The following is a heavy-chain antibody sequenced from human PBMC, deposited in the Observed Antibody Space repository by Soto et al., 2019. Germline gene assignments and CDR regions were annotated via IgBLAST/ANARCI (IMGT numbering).Heavy chain of an antibody. CDR2: IYYSGST. CDR3: ARRPRGYSYGPAGVDY. D-gene: IGHD5-18*01. Sequence: QVQLQESGPGLVKPSETLSLTCTVSGGSVSSGSYYWSWIRQPPGKGLEWIGYIYYSGSTNYNPSLKSRVTISVDPSKNQFALKLSSVTAADTAVYYCARRPRGYSYGPAGVDYWGQGTLVTVSS. CDR1: GGSVSSGSYY. V-gene: IGHV4-61*01. J-gene: IGHJ4*02.